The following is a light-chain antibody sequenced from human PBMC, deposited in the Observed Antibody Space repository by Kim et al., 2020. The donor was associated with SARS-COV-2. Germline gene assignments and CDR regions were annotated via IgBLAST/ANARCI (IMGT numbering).Light chain of an antibody. J-gene: IGKJ3*01. CDR2: GTS. Sequence: IVLTQSPGTLSLSPGERATLSCRASQTVRTNYLAWYQQRPGQAPRLLIYGTSSRATGIPDRFSGSGSGTDFTLTISRLEPEDFAVYYCQHRKTFGPGTRVDIK. CDR3: QHRKT. V-gene: IGKV3-20*01. CDR1: QTVRTNY.